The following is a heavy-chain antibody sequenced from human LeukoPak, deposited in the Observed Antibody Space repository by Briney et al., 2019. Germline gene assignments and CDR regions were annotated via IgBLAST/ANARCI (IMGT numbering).Heavy chain of an antibody. CDR3: AKDREHVFGFRSANWFDP. Sequence: PGGSLRLSCAASGFTFSSYAMSWVRQAPRKGLGWVSAISGSGRSTYYADSVKGRFTISRDNSKNTLYLQMNSLRAEDTAVHYCAKDREHVFGFRSANWFDPWGQGTLVTVSS. V-gene: IGHV3-23*01. D-gene: IGHD3-10*02. J-gene: IGHJ5*02. CDR1: GFTFSSYA. CDR2: ISGSGRST.